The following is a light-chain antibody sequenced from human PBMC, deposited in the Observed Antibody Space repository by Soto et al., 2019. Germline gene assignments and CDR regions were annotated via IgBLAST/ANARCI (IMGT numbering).Light chain of an antibody. CDR2: WAS. V-gene: IGKV4-1*01. J-gene: IGKJ1*01. CDR3: LQYYNIRR. CDR1: HSVLYTSSKKNH. Sequence: DIVVTQSPDSLAVSLGDRATINCNSSHSVLYTSSKKNHLAWYQQKPGQPPKLLIYWASNRESGVPDRFSGSGSATDFTLTISSLQAEDVAVYYCLQYYNIRRFGQGTKVDIK.